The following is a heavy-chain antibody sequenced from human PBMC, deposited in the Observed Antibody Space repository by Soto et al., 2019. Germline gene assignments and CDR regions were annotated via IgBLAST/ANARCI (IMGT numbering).Heavy chain of an antibody. D-gene: IGHD1-26*01. CDR1: GYSFTSYW. CDR2: IYPGDSDT. Sequence: PGESLKISCKGSGYSFTSYWNGWVRQMPGKGLEWMGIIYPGDSDTRYSPSFQGQVTISADKSISTAYLQWSSLKASDTAMYYCARHVGDTHYYYYYGMDVWGQGTTVTVSS. J-gene: IGHJ6*02. V-gene: IGHV5-51*01. CDR3: ARHVGDTHYYYYYGMDV.